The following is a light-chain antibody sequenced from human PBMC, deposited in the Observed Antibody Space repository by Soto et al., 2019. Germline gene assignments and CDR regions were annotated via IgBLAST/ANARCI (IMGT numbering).Light chain of an antibody. V-gene: IGLV2-11*01. J-gene: IGLJ1*01. CDR1: SSDVGGYDY. Sequence: SALTQPASVSGSPGQSITISCTGTSSDVGGYDYVSWYQQHPGKAPKLMIYDVSKRPSGVPDRFSGSKSGNTASLTISGLQAEDEADYYCCSYVGGYSYVFGIGTKVTVL. CDR3: CSYVGGYSYV. CDR2: DVS.